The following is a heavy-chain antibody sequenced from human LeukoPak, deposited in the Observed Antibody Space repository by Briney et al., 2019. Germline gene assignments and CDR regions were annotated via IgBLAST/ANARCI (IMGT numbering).Heavy chain of an antibody. CDR1: GYTFTRYY. CDR3: ARDRGGVVTAENFFDY. Sequence: ASVKVSCKASGYTFTRYYMHWVRQAPGQGLEWMGRINANSGGTNYAQKFQGRVTMTRDTSISTAYLELSRLRSDDTAVYYCARDRGGVVTAENFFDYWGQGTLVTVSS. CDR2: INANSGGT. V-gene: IGHV1-2*06. D-gene: IGHD2-2*01. J-gene: IGHJ4*02.